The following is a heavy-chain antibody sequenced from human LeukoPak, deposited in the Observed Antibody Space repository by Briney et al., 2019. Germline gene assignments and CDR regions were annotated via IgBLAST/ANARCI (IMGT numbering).Heavy chain of an antibody. Sequence: SETLSLTCTVSGGSISSSSYYWGWIRQPPGKGLEWIGGIYYSGSTYYNPSLKSRVTISVDTSKNQFSLKLSSVTAADTAVYYCASHASIRAVAGRGNFDYWGQGTLVTVSS. CDR2: IYYSGST. D-gene: IGHD6-19*01. CDR3: ASHASIRAVAGRGNFDY. J-gene: IGHJ4*02. V-gene: IGHV4-39*01. CDR1: GGSISSSSYY.